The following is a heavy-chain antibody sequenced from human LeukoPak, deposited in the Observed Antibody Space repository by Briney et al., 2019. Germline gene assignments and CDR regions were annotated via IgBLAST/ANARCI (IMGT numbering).Heavy chain of an antibody. D-gene: IGHD3-10*01. CDR3: ARDMLLWFGESLYYFDY. V-gene: IGHV3-23*01. CDR2: ISGSGGST. J-gene: IGHJ4*02. Sequence: GGSLRLSCAASGFTFSSYAMGWVRQAPGKGLEWVSGISGSGGSTYYADSVKGRFTISRDNSKNTLFLQMNSLRAEDTAVYYCARDMLLWFGESLYYFDYWGQGTLVTVSS. CDR1: GFTFSSYA.